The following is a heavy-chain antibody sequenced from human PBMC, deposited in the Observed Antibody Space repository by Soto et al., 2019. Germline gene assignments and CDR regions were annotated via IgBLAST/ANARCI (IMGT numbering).Heavy chain of an antibody. V-gene: IGHV1-69*01. CDR3: ARSQGSSTSLEIYYYYYYGMEV. Sequence: QVQLVQSGAEVKKPGSSVKVSCKASGGTFSSYAISWVRQAPGQGLEWMGGIIPISETTNYAQKFQGRVTITADESKSTAYMERSSLRSEDTAVYYCARSQGSSTSLEIYYYYYYGMEVWGQGTTVTVSS. D-gene: IGHD2-2*01. J-gene: IGHJ6*02. CDR1: GGTFSSYA. CDR2: IIPISETT.